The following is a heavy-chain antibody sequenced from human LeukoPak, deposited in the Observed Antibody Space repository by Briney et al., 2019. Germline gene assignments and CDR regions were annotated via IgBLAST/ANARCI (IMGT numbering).Heavy chain of an antibody. V-gene: IGHV3-30-3*01. CDR2: ISYDESNK. CDR3: ARNKIAAAAAFDY. J-gene: IGHJ4*02. Sequence: PGGSLRLSCAASGFTFSSYAMHWVRQAPGKGLEWVAIISYDESNKYYADSVKGRFTISRDNSKNTLYLQMNSLRAEDTAVYYCARNKIAAAAAFDYWGQGTLVTVSS. D-gene: IGHD6-13*01. CDR1: GFTFSSYA.